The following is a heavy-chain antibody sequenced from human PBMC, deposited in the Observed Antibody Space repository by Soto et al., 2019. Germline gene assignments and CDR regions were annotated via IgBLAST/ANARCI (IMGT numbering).Heavy chain of an antibody. CDR1: GFTFSSYG. J-gene: IGHJ3*02. V-gene: IGHV3-30*18. D-gene: IGHD3-22*01. Sequence: GGSLRLSCAASGFTFSSYGMHWVRQAPGKGLEWVAVIPYDGSYKYYADSVKGRFTISRDNSKSTLYLQMNSLRAEETAVYYCAKPHSSGYYSDAFDIWGQGTMVTVSS. CDR3: AKPHSSGYYSDAFDI. CDR2: IPYDGSYK.